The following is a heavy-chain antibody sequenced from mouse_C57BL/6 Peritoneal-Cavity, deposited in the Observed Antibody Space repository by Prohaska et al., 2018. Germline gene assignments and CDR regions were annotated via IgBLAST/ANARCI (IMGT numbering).Heavy chain of an antibody. CDR3: ARQGANWDWFAY. J-gene: IGHJ3*01. V-gene: IGHV4-1*01. CDR2: IKPDSSTI. D-gene: IGHD4-1*01. Sequence: EVKLLQSGGGLVQPGGSLKLSCAASGIDFSRYWMSWVRRAPGKGLEWIGEIKPDSSTINYAPYLKDKFINSRDNAKNTLYLQMSKVRSEDTALYYCARQGANWDWFAYWGQGTLVTVSA. CDR1: GIDFSRYW.